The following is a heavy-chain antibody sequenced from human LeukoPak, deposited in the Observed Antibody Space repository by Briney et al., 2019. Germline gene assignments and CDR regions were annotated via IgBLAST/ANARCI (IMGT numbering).Heavy chain of an antibody. J-gene: IGHJ4*02. CDR2: ISAYNGNT. CDR1: GYTFTSYG. D-gene: IGHD1-26*01. Sequence: ASVKVSCKASGYTFTSYGISWVRQAPGQGLEWMGWISAYNGNTNYAQKFQGRVTMTRDTSISTAYMELSRLRSDDTAVYYCARVRAYYVVDYWGQGTLVTVSS. CDR3: ARVRAYYVVDY. V-gene: IGHV1-18*01.